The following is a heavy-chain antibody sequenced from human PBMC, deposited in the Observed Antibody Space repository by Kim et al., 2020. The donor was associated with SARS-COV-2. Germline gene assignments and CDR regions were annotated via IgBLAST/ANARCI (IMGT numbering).Heavy chain of an antibody. Sequence: GGSLRLSCSVSGVNFANYAMTWIRQAPGKGLEWVSAISGSGGGTYYADSVKGRFTISRDNSKSTLSLQLNSLRVEDTAVYYCVAFGSGKYRTVHSSYYYTDAWGEGTAVTVSS. D-gene: IGHD3-10*01. CDR3: VAFGSGKYRTVHSSYYYTDA. J-gene: IGHJ6*03. V-gene: IGHV3-23*01. CDR2: ISGSGGGT. CDR1: GVNFANYA.